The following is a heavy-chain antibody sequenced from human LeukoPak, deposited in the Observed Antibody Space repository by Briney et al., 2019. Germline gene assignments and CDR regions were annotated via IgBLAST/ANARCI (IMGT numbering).Heavy chain of an antibody. CDR3: ARTPRGLPYFNWFDP. J-gene: IGHJ5*02. V-gene: IGHV1-18*01. D-gene: IGHD3-9*01. CDR1: GYTFTSYG. Sequence: GASVKVSCKASGYTFTSYGINWVRQAPGQGLEWVGCISPYNGNTNSAHKLQGRVTMTTDTSTTTAYMELRSLRSDDTAVYYCARTPRGLPYFNWFDPWGQGTLVTVSS. CDR2: ISPYNGNT.